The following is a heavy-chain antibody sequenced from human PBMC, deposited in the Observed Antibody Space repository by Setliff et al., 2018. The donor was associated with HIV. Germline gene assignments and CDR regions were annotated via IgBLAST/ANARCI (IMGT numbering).Heavy chain of an antibody. V-gene: IGHV4-39*07. D-gene: IGHD6-25*01. CDR1: GGSISSSSYY. CDR2: IFYSGSS. Sequence: SETLSLTCTVSGGSISSSSYYWGWIRQPPGKGLEWIANIFYSGSSYYNPSLKSRVTISVDTSKNQFSLKLSSVTAADTAVYYCAKEREAAGGQDYYYYMDIWGNGTTVTVSS. CDR3: AKEREAAGGQDYYYYMDI. J-gene: IGHJ6*03.